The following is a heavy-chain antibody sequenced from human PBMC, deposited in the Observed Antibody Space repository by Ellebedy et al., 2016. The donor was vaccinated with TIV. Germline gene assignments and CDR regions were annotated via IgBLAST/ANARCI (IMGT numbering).Heavy chain of an antibody. CDR1: GYTFTDYY. Sequence: ASVKVSCKASGYTFTDYYMHWVRQAPGQGLEWMGWINPNSGGTNYVQKFQGRVTMTRDTSINTAYMELSRLKSDDTAVYYCAREDFGEYGMDVWGQGTTVTVSS. CDR3: AREDFGEYGMDV. J-gene: IGHJ6*02. CDR2: INPNSGGT. D-gene: IGHD3-10*01. V-gene: IGHV1-2*02.